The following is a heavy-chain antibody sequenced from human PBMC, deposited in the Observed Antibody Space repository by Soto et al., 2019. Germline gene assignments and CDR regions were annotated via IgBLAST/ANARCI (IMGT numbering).Heavy chain of an antibody. J-gene: IGHJ4*02. CDR1: GYTFTSYA. D-gene: IGHD3-16*01. V-gene: IGHV7-4-1*01. Sequence: QVQLVQSGSELKKPGASVKVSCKASGYTFTSYAMNWVRQAPGQGLEWMGWINTNTGNPTYAQGFTGRFVFSLDTSVSTAYLQICSLKADDTAVYYCAREGPQGGLAGPHCDYWGQGTLVTVSS. CDR2: INTNTGNP. CDR3: AREGPQGGLAGPHCDY.